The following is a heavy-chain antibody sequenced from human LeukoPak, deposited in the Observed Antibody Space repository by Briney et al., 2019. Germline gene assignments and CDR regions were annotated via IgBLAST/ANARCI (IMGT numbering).Heavy chain of an antibody. V-gene: IGHV3-53*01. Sequence: GGSLRLSCAASGFTVTSKSMNWVRQAPGKGLEWVSVIFSGGNTNNAASVRGRFTISRDNSKNTLYLQMNSRRADDTAVYYCATDGPTGGMDVWGQGTTVTVSS. CDR1: GFTVTSKS. CDR2: IFSGGNT. CDR3: ATDGPTGGMDV. D-gene: IGHD3/OR15-3a*01. J-gene: IGHJ6*02.